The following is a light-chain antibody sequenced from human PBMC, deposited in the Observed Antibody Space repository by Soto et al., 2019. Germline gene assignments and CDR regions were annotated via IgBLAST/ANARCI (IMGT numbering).Light chain of an antibody. CDR1: QSISSW. V-gene: IGKV1-5*01. CDR2: DAS. Sequence: DIQMTQSPSTLSASVGDRVTITCRASQSISSWLAWYQQKPGKAPKFLIYDASTLESGVPSRFSGSGSGTEFTLTISSLEPDDCATYFCQQYKTYARTFGQGTKVEIK. J-gene: IGKJ1*01. CDR3: QQYKTYART.